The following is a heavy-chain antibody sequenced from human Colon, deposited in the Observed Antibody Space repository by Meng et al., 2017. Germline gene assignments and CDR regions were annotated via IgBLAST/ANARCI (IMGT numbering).Heavy chain of an antibody. V-gene: IGHV4-34*01. CDR3: ATGLRHGDWFDP. CDR1: CGSFSGFY. CDR2: IDHFGIS. J-gene: IGHJ5*02. Sequence: QLQLHPGGAGLFKPSETLSLPCAVSCGSFSGFYWSWIRQPPGKGLEWIGEIDHFGISNYNSSLKGRLTMSVDTSKKQISLTLTSVTAADTAVYYCATGLRHGDWFDPWGPGTLVTVSS. D-gene: IGHD4-17*01.